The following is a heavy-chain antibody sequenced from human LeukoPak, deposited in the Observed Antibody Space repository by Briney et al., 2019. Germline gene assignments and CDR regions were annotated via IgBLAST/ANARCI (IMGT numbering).Heavy chain of an antibody. Sequence: ASVKVSCKASGYTFTGYYIHWVRQAPGQGLEWMGRINPNSGGTNYAQKFQGRVTMTRDTSISTAYMELSRLRSDDTAVYYCATGGVRDYYGSGSYYNGGYWGQGTLVTVSS. D-gene: IGHD3-10*01. CDR3: ATGGVRDYYGSGSYYNGGY. CDR1: GYTFTGYY. CDR2: INPNSGGT. V-gene: IGHV1-2*06. J-gene: IGHJ4*02.